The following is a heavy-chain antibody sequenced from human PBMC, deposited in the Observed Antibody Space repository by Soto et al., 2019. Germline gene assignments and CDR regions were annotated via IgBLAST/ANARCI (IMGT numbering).Heavy chain of an antibody. CDR2: ISWNSGSI. CDR1: GFTFDDYA. CDR3: AKGTLGWAVAGTGDY. J-gene: IGHJ4*02. Sequence: GGSLRLSCAASGFTFDDYAIHWVRQAPWKGLEWVSGISWNSGSIGYADSVKGRFTISRDNAKNSLYLQMNSLRAEDTALYYCAKGTLGWAVAGTGDYWGQGTLVTVSS. V-gene: IGHV3-9*01. D-gene: IGHD6-19*01.